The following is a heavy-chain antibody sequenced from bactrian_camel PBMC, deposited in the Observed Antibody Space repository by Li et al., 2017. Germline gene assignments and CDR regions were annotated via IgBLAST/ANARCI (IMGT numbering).Heavy chain of an antibody. CDR2: IYRPGGAT. Sequence: QLVESGGGSVQAGGSLKLSCAASGYTNGNPYMGWFRQAPGKEREGVAVIYRPGGATAYADSVKGRFTISRDITNNTIYLQMNILNPEDTAMYYCAASGQYCFGGAMTETDFNSWGRGTQV. J-gene: IGHJ6*01. D-gene: IGHD7*01. CDR3: AASGQYCFGGAMTETDFNS. CDR1: GYTNGNPY. V-gene: IGHV3S40*01.